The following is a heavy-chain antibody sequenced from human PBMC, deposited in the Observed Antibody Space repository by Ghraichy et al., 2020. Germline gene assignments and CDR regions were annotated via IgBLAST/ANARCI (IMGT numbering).Heavy chain of an antibody. CDR3: ARGQGITIFGVARNWFDP. CDR1: GYTFTSYD. CDR2: MNPNSGNT. J-gene: IGHJ5*02. Sequence: VKVSCKASGYTFTSYDINWVRQATGQGLEWMGWMNPNSGNTGYAQKFQGRVTMTRNTSISTAYMELSSLRSEDTAVYYCARGQGITIFGVARNWFDPWGQGTLVTVSS. V-gene: IGHV1-8*01. D-gene: IGHD3-3*01.